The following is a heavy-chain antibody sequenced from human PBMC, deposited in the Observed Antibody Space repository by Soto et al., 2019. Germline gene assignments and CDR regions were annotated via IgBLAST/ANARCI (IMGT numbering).Heavy chain of an antibody. CDR2: FYNSGNT. CDR1: GDSISSSGYY. Sequence: SETLSLTCSVSGDSISSSGYYRGWIRQPPGKGLEWIGNFYNSGNTYYNPSLKSRVTIFVDTSKNQFSLMLSFVTAADTSVYFCARVGTVGATLGGYFDYWGQGTLVTVSS. D-gene: IGHD1-26*01. J-gene: IGHJ4*02. V-gene: IGHV4-39*01. CDR3: ARVGTVGATLGGYFDY.